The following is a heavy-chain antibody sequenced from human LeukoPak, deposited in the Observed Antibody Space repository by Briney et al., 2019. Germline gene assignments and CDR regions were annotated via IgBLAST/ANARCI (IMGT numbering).Heavy chain of an antibody. J-gene: IGHJ6*03. CDR3: ARVERGSSPSYYYCYMDV. V-gene: IGHV4-59*08. CDR2: IYYSGST. D-gene: IGHD6-6*01. Sequence: SETLSLTCTVSGGSISSYYWSWIRQPPGKGLEWIGYIYYSGSTNYNPSLKSRVTISVDTSKNQFSLKLSSVTAADTAVYYCARVERGSSPSYYYCYMDVWGKGTTVTVSS. CDR1: GGSISSYY.